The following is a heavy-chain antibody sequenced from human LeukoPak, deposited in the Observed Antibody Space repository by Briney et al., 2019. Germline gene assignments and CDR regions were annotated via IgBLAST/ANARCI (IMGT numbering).Heavy chain of an antibody. Sequence: GGSRRLSCAASGFTFSSYAMSWVRQAPGKVLEWVSAISGSGGSTYYADSGKGRFTISRDNSKNTLYLQMNSLRAEDTAVYYCAIIRLGELSPFDYWGQGTLVTVSS. V-gene: IGHV3-23*01. CDR1: GFTFSSYA. CDR2: ISGSGGST. CDR3: AIIRLGELSPFDY. J-gene: IGHJ4*02. D-gene: IGHD3-16*02.